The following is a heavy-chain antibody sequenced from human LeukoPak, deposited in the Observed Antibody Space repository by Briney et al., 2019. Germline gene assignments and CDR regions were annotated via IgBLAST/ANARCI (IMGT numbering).Heavy chain of an antibody. CDR1: GFTFSSYA. CDR3: VKPRLKSSSWFDS. Sequence: GGSLRLSCSASGFTFSSYAMHWVRQAPGKGLQYVSAIGANGGSTYYPDSVKGRFTISRDNSKNTLYLQMSSLRAEDTAVYYCVKPRLKSSSWFDSWGQGTQVTVSS. D-gene: IGHD6-13*01. J-gene: IGHJ5*01. CDR2: IGANGGST. V-gene: IGHV3-64D*09.